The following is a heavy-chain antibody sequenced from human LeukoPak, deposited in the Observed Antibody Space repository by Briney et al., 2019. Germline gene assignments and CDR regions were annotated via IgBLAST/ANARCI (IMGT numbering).Heavy chain of an antibody. D-gene: IGHD3-22*01. Sequence: SETLSLTCNVSGYSITSYYWSWIRQPAGKGLEWIGRIHTTGSTNYNPSLKSRVTMSVDTSKNQFSLKLSSVTAADTAVYYCARDRYYYDSSGYIRMDVWGKGTTVTISS. CDR3: ARDRYYYDSSGYIRMDV. V-gene: IGHV4-4*07. CDR2: IHTTGST. CDR1: GYSITSYY. J-gene: IGHJ6*03.